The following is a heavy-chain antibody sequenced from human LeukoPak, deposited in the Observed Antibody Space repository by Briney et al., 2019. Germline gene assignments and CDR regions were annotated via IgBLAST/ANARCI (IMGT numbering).Heavy chain of an antibody. J-gene: IGHJ6*03. Sequence: PGGSLRLSCAASGFTFNTYAMNWVRQAPGKGLEWVSSMTTISTLMYYAASVKGRFTVSRDNAKNSLYLQMNSLRAEDTAVYYCTRARVVTVPGTADYYFYMTSGAEGPRSPSP. CDR2: MTTISTLM. CDR3: TRARVVTVPGTADYYFYMTS. V-gene: IGHV3-21*01. CDR1: GFTFNTYA. D-gene: IGHD6-19*01.